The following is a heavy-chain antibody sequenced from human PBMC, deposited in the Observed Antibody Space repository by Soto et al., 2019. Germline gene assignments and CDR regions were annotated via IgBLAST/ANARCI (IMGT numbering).Heavy chain of an antibody. V-gene: IGHV1-3*01. CDR1: GYTFTTYA. CDR3: ARYDYSNWWFDP. Sequence: ASMKVSCKSSGYTFTTYAIHWVRQAPVQRLEWMGWINAGNGNTKYSQKFQGRVTITRETSASTAYMELSSMRSEDTAVYYFARYDYSNWWFDPWCHGTLVTVSS. J-gene: IGHJ5*02. CDR2: INAGNGNT. D-gene: IGHD4-4*01.